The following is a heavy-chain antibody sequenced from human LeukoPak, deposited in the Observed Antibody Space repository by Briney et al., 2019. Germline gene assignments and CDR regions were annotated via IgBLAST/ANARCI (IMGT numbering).Heavy chain of an antibody. CDR1: GFTFDDYA. CDR3: AKGPYWYFDL. V-gene: IGHV3-9*01. J-gene: IGHJ2*01. Sequence: GGSLRLSCAASGFTFDDYAMHWVRQAPGKGLEWVSGISWNSGSIGYADSVKGRFTISRDNAKNSLYLQMNSLRAEDTALYYCAKGPYWYFDLWGRGTLVTVSS. CDR2: ISWNSGSI.